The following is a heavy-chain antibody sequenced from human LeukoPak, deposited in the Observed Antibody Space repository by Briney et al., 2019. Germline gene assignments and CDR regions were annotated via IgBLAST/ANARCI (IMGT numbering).Heavy chain of an antibody. CDR1: QFKFYTYG. V-gene: IGHV3-64*01. CDR2: INSDGLST. Sequence: GGSLRLSCSASQFKFYTYGMHWVRQTPGKGLEYVSGINSDGLSTYYANSVKGRFTISRDNAKNTLYLQMGSLKTEDMAVYYCARSTDGSAHFDYWGQGTLVIVFS. J-gene: IGHJ4*02. CDR3: ARSTDGSAHFDY. D-gene: IGHD1-1*01.